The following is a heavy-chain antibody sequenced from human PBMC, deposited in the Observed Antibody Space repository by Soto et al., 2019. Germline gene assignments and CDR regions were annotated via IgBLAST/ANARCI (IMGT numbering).Heavy chain of an antibody. Sequence: TXALTCTFSGGSIISGGYYWSWIRQHPGKGLEWIGYIYYSGSTYYNPSLKSRVTISVDTSKNQFSLKLSSVTAADTAVYYCARADEGSGSGSYEYGMDVWGQGTTVTVSS. CDR3: ARADEGSGSGSYEYGMDV. CDR1: GGSIISGGYY. V-gene: IGHV4-31*03. J-gene: IGHJ6*02. CDR2: IYYSGST. D-gene: IGHD3-3*01.